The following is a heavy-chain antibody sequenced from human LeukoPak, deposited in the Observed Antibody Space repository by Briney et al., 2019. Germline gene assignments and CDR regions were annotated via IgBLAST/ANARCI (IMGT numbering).Heavy chain of an antibody. J-gene: IGHJ4*02. CDR1: GFVFSSNG. CDR3: TRGYLSGSHYQ. Sequence: PGGSLRLSCADSGFVFSSNGMSWVRQAPGKGLEWVSYISSSGNTIYYADSVKGRFTTSRDNAQNLLYLQMNSLRDEDTAVYYCTRGYLSGSHYQWGQGTLVTVPS. D-gene: IGHD3-10*01. V-gene: IGHV3-48*02. CDR2: ISSSGNTI.